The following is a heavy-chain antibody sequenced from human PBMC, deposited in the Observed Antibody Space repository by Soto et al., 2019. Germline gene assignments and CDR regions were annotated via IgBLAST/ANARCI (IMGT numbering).Heavy chain of an antibody. CDR1: GFTFSGSG. D-gene: IGHD3-10*01. Sequence: GGSLRLSCAASGFTFSGSGMHWVRQAPGKGLEWVAVIWYDGSYKYYGDSVKGRFTISRDNSKNTLYLQMNSLRAEDTAIYYCTRDRHWEGSGTYYIDYWGQGTLVTVSS. J-gene: IGHJ4*02. CDR3: TRDRHWEGSGTYYIDY. V-gene: IGHV3-33*01. CDR2: IWYDGSYK.